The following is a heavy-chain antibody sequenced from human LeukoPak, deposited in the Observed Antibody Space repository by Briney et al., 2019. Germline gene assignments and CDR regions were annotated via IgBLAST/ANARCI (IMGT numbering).Heavy chain of an antibody. CDR1: GFTFSNYW. CDR3: TRVGYCATTSCRTAFDI. D-gene: IGHD2-2*01. Sequence: GGSLRLSCAASGFTFSNYWVHWVRQAPGEGLVWVSRVNIDGSDTAYADSVKGRFTISRDNAKNTLYLQMNSLRAEDTAVYYCTRVGYCATTSCRTAFDIWGQGTMVTVSS. CDR2: VNIDGSDT. V-gene: IGHV3-74*01. J-gene: IGHJ3*02.